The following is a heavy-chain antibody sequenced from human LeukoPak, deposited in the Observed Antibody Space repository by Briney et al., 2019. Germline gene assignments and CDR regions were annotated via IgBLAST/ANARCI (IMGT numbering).Heavy chain of an antibody. Sequence: SETLSLTCSVYGGSISGHYWSWIRQPPGKGLEWIAEIFYDGGTKYNPSFESRAFISLDTSKNQFSLRLTSMTAADTAVYYCVRSSEYKFGPWGQGTLVTVSS. D-gene: IGHD6-6*01. CDR3: VRSSEYKFGP. J-gene: IGHJ5*02. V-gene: IGHV4-59*11. CDR1: GGSISGHY. CDR2: IFYDGGT.